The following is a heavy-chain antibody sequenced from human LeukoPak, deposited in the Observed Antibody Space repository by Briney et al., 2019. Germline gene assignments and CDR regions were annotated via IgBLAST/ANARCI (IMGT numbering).Heavy chain of an antibody. V-gene: IGHV3-30-3*01. Sequence: GRSLRLSCAASGFTFSSYAMHWVRQAPGKGLEWVAVISYDGSNKYYADSVKGRFTISRDNSKNTLYLQMNSLRAEDTAVYYCARGVWVTAPPSDWGQGTLVTVSS. J-gene: IGHJ4*02. CDR2: ISYDGSNK. CDR1: GFTFSSYA. D-gene: IGHD2-21*02. CDR3: ARGVWVTAPPSD.